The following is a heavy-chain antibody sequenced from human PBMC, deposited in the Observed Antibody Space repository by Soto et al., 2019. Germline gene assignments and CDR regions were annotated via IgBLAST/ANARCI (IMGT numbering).Heavy chain of an antibody. CDR3: ARGGITMVRGVIWWFDP. J-gene: IGHJ5*02. V-gene: IGHV4-31*03. CDR2: IYYSGST. D-gene: IGHD3-10*01. CDR1: GGSISSGGYY. Sequence: SETLSLTCTVSGGSISSGGYYWSWIRQHPGKGLEWIGYIYYSGSTYYNPSLKSRVTISVDTSKNQFSLKLSSVTAADTAVYYCARGGITMVRGVIWWFDPWGQGTLVTVSS.